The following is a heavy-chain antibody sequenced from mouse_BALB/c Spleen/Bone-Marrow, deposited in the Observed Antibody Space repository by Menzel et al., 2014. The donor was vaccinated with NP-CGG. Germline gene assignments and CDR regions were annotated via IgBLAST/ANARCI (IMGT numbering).Heavy chain of an antibody. J-gene: IGHJ2*01. CDR2: IYPGSGNT. V-gene: IGHV1-63*01. CDR3: ARRRGLDY. CDR1: GYAFTNYW. Sequence: QVHVKQSGAELVRPGTSVKISCKASGYAFTNYWLGWVKQRPGHGLEWIGDIYPGSGNTYYNEKFKGKFTLTADKSSSTAYMQLSSLTSEDSAVYFCARRRGLDYWGQGTTLTVSS.